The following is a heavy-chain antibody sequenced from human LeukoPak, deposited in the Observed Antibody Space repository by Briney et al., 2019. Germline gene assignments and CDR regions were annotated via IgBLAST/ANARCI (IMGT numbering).Heavy chain of an antibody. CDR1: GFTFSDYW. Sequence: GGSLRLSCAASGFTFSDYWMHWVRHAPGKGLVWVSRINSDGSTINYADSVKGRFTISRDNAKNTLYLQLNSLRVDDSAVYYCARFPRSKASPDGGYWGQGTLVTVSS. V-gene: IGHV3-74*01. CDR3: ARFPRSKASPDGGY. CDR2: INSDGSTI. J-gene: IGHJ4*02. D-gene: IGHD2-15*01.